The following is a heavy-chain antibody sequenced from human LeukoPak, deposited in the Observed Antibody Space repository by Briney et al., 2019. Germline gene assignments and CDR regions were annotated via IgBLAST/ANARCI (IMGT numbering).Heavy chain of an antibody. CDR1: GGSISSYY. CDR2: IYYSRST. J-gene: IGHJ4*02. D-gene: IGHD6-19*01. Sequence: PSETLSLTCTVSGGSISSYYWSWIRQPPGKGLEWIGYIYYSRSTNYNPSLKSRVTISVDTSKNQFSLKLSSVTAADTAVYYCARVSGWYEDPFDYWGQGTLVTVSS. V-gene: IGHV4-59*01. CDR3: ARVSGWYEDPFDY.